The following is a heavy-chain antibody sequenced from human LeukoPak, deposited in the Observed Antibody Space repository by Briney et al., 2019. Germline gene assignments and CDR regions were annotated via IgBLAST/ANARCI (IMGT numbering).Heavy chain of an antibody. CDR2: IYYSGST. V-gene: IGHV4-39*07. D-gene: IGHD3-22*01. CDR1: GGSISSSSYY. CDR3: ARVSGITMIVVVNSDAFDI. J-gene: IGHJ3*02. Sequence: PSETLSLTCTVSGGSISSSSYYWGWIRQPPGKELEWIGSIYYSGSTYYNPSLKSRVTISVDTSKNQFSLKLSSVTAADTAVYYCARVSGITMIVVVNSDAFDIWGQGTMVTVSS.